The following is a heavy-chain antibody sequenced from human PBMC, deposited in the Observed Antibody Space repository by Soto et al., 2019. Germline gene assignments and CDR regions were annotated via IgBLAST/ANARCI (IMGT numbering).Heavy chain of an antibody. Sequence: GGSLRLSCTASGFTFGDYAMSWVRQAPGKGLEWVGFIRSKAYGGTTEYAASVKGRFTISRDDSKSIAYLQMNSLKTEDTAVYYCTRARVDSSGIAGYFDYWGQGTLVTVSS. CDR3: TRARVDSSGIAGYFDY. V-gene: IGHV3-49*04. D-gene: IGHD3-22*01. CDR1: GFTFGDYA. CDR2: IRSKAYGGTT. J-gene: IGHJ4*02.